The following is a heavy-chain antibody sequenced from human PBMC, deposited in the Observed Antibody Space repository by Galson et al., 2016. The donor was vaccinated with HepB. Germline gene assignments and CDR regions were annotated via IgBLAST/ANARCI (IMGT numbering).Heavy chain of an antibody. J-gene: IGHJ4*02. CDR2: ISGSGSSI. D-gene: IGHD3-9*01. CDR1: GFTFSSYT. Sequence: SLRLSCAASGFTFSSYTMNWVRQAPGKGLEWVSSISGSGSSIYNADLVKGRFTISRDNAKNSLYLQMSSLRAEDTAMYYCARSILTGTPLNDYWGQGILVTVSS. CDR3: ARSILTGTPLNDY. V-gene: IGHV3-21*06.